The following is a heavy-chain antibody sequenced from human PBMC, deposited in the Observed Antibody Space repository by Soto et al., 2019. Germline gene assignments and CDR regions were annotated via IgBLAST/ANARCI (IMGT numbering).Heavy chain of an antibody. CDR2: LNPYSGNT. CDR1: GDTFTSYD. CDR3: ATSGGGWYLY. Sequence: QVQLVQSGAEVKKPGASVKVSCKASGDTFTSYDINWVRQATGQGLEWVGWLNPYSGNTGFAQKFQGRYTLTRNTSVNTAYIELSSLRSDDTAIYYCATSGGGWYLYWGQGTLVTVSS. J-gene: IGHJ4*02. D-gene: IGHD6-19*01. V-gene: IGHV1-8*01.